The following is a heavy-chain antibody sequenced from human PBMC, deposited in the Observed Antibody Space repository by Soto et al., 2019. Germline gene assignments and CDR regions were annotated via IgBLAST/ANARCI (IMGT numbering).Heavy chain of an antibody. D-gene: IGHD3-10*01. CDR1: GFTFGDYW. CDR2: LKRDGRER. Sequence: HPGGSLRLSCAASGFTFGDYWMTWVRQAPGKGLEWVANLKRDGRERYYVDSVKGRFSVSRDNAKNSRYLQMSSLTAEDSAMYFCARGWTESYPGSRIFDFWGRGTLVTVSS. J-gene: IGHJ4*02. V-gene: IGHV3-7*03. CDR3: ARGWTESYPGSRIFDF.